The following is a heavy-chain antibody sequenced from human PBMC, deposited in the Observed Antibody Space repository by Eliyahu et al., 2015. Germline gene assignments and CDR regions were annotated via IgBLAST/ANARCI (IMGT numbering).Heavy chain of an antibody. CDR1: GYTFXGYF. D-gene: IGHD3-16*02. CDR3: ARLDRFNYYGVDV. Sequence: QVQLVQSGAEVKKPGASVNVSCXAXGYTFXGYFIYWVRQAPGQGLEWMGRINPDTGLTYYTQRFQGRVTMTRDTSIRTAYMELSSLRSDDTAVYYCARLDRFNYYGVDVWGQGTTVTVSS. V-gene: IGHV1-2*06. J-gene: IGHJ6*02. CDR2: INPDTGLT.